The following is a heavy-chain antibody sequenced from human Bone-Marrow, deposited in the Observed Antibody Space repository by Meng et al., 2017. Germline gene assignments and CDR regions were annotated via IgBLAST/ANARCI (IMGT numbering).Heavy chain of an antibody. CDR3: ARAEAPTVTTFGY. CDR2: ISYDGSNK. CDR1: GYTFTSYA. Sequence: QVQLVQSGSELKKPGASVKVSCKASGYTFTSYAMNWVRQAPGQGLEWMAVISYDGSNKYYADSVKGRFTISRDNSKNTLYLQMNSLRAEDTAVYYCARAEAPTVTTFGYWGQGTLVTVSS. J-gene: IGHJ4*02. D-gene: IGHD4-11*01. V-gene: IGHV3-30*16.